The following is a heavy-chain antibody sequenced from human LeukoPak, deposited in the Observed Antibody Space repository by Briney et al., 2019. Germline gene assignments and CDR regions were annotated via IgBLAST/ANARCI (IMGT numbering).Heavy chain of an antibody. D-gene: IGHD4-17*01. CDR2: IYHRGNT. CDR3: AREGRLRKVDY. V-gene: IGHV4-30-2*01. J-gene: IGHJ4*02. Sequence: SQTPSLTCTVSGGSMSSANYYWNWIRQPPGKGLEWIGYIYHRGNTSYNPSLKSRVTISLDMSKNQFSLNLTSVTAADTAVYYCAREGRLRKVDYWGQGTLVTVSS. CDR1: GGSMSSANYY.